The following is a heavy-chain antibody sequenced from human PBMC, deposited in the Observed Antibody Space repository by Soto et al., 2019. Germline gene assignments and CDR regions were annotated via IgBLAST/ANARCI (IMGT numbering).Heavy chain of an antibody. CDR3: ARGSSSGWYD. J-gene: IGHJ4*02. D-gene: IGHD6-19*01. CDR2: INAGNGNT. CDR1: GYTFTSYA. Sequence: QVQLVQSGAEEKKPGASVKVSCKASGYTFTSYAMHWVRQAPGQSLEWMGWINAGNGNTKYSQKFQGRVTITMDTSASRAYMELSSLRSEATAVYYCARGSSSGWYDCGKGTLVIVSS. V-gene: IGHV1-3*05.